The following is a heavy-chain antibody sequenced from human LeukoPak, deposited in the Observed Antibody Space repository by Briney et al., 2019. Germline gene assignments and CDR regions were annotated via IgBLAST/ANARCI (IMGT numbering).Heavy chain of an antibody. D-gene: IGHD7-27*01. CDR1: AFTFSSYA. V-gene: IGHV3-23*01. CDR2: ISGSGDNT. J-gene: IGHJ3*02. CDR3: AKVDRTGLDAFDI. Sequence: GGSLRLSCAASAFTFSSYAMSWVRQAPGKGLEWVSGISGSGDNTYYADSVKGRFTISRDNSKNTLYLQMNSLRAEDTAVYYCAKVDRTGLDAFDIWGQGTMVTVSS.